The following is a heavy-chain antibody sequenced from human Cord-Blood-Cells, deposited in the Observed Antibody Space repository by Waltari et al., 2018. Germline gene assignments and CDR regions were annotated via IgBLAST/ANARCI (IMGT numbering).Heavy chain of an antibody. V-gene: IGHV1-69*12. Sequence: QVQLVQSGAEVKKPGSSVKVSCKASGGTFSSYAISWVRQAPGQGLEWMGGIFPIFGTANDAQKFQGRVTITADESTSTAYRELGSLRSEDTAVYYCARGVSSSSTHWFDPWGQGTLVTVSS. D-gene: IGHD6-6*01. CDR1: GGTFSSYA. CDR2: IFPIFGTA. J-gene: IGHJ5*02. CDR3: ARGVSSSSTHWFDP.